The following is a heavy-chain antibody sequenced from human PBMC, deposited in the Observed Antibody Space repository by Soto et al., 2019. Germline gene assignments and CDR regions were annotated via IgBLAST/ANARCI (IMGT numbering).Heavy chain of an antibody. Sequence: EVQLVESGGGLVKPGGSLRLSCAASDFTITNAWMIWVRQAPGKGLEWVGRSKTKAEGGATDYAATLKGRFTISRDDSRNTLFLQMNSLKTEDTAVYYCTTGSVEGVWGQGATVTVSS. J-gene: IGHJ6*02. CDR1: DFTITNAW. V-gene: IGHV3-15*07. CDR3: TTGSVEGV. D-gene: IGHD2-15*01. CDR2: SKTKAEGGAT.